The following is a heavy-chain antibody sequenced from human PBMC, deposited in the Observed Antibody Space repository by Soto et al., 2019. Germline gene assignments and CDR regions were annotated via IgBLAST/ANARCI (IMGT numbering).Heavy chain of an antibody. CDR2: IYVTGAV. D-gene: IGHD2-21*01. V-gene: IGHV4-31*11. CDR3: ARLRIATNNYKWFDP. Sequence: SETLSLTCAVSGGSISGSYYYWSWIRQVPGKGLEWIGHIYVTGAVDYNPSLRDRITISQDTSERQFSLNLRLVTAADTAVYYCARLRIATNNYKWFDPWGQGTLVTVSS. J-gene: IGHJ5*02. CDR1: GGSISGSYYY.